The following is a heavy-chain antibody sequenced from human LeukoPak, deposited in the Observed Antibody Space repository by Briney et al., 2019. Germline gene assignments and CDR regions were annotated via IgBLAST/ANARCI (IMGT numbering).Heavy chain of an antibody. J-gene: IGHJ4*02. CDR1: GFTFSGYW. CDR2: IKQDESEK. V-gene: IGHV3-7*01. D-gene: IGHD3-10*01. Sequence: GGSLRLSCAASGFTFSGYWMSWVRQAPGKGLEWVANIKQDESEKYYVDSVKGRFTMSRDNSKNTLYLQMNSLRAEDTAVYYCAKEISYYGSGSLAPFDYWGQGTLVTVSS. CDR3: AKEISYYGSGSLAPFDY.